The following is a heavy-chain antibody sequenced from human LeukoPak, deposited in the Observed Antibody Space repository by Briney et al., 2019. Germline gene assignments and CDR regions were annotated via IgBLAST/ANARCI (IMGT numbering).Heavy chain of an antibody. V-gene: IGHV3-30*04. J-gene: IGHJ6*03. CDR2: ISYDGSNK. CDR3: ARDPPLVSGPVYYYYYMDV. D-gene: IGHD5/OR15-5a*01. Sequence: PGRSLRLSCAASGFTFSSYAMHWVRQAPGKGLEWVAVISYDGSNKYYADSVKGRFTISRDNAKNSLYLQMNSLRAEDTAVYYCARDPPLVSGPVYYYYYMDVWGKGTTVTVSS. CDR1: GFTFSSYA.